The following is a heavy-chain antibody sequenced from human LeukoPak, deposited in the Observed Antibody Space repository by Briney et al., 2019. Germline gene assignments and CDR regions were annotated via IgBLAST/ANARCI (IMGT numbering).Heavy chain of an antibody. Sequence: QPGGSLRLSCAASGFTFSSYAMHWVRQAPGKGLEWVAVISYDGSNKYYADSVKGRFTISRDNSKNTLYLQMNSLRAEDTAVYYCARDDCSSTSCYLPAPFDYWGQGTLVTVSS. D-gene: IGHD2-2*01. V-gene: IGHV3-30-3*01. CDR3: ARDDCSSTSCYLPAPFDY. J-gene: IGHJ4*02. CDR1: GFTFSSYA. CDR2: ISYDGSNK.